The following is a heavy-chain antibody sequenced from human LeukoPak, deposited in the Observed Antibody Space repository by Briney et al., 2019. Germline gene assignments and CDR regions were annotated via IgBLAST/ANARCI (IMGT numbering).Heavy chain of an antibody. CDR3: ARPLWSYDSSSHEYFQH. CDR2: IKQDGSEK. CDR1: GFTFSSYW. Sequence: GGSLRLSCAASGFTFSSYWMSWVRQAPGKWLEWVANIKQDGSEKYYVDSVKGRFTISRDNAKNSMYLQMNSLRAEDTAVYYCARPLWSYDSSSHEYFQHWGQGTLVTVSS. J-gene: IGHJ1*01. D-gene: IGHD3-22*01. V-gene: IGHV3-7*01.